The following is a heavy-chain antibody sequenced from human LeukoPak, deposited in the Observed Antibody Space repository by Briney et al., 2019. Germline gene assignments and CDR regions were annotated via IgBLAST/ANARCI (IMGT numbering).Heavy chain of an antibody. CDR2: IYQDDSHT. V-gene: IGHV5-51*01. Sequence: GESLKFSAKGFGYSFTSYLIGWLRQMPGKGLEWMGFIYQDDSHTRYSPSFEGQVTISADTSINTAYLQLSRLRASDTAMYYCARHRVTGYSVSAFDKWAQATLVTVSS. J-gene: IGHJ3*02. CDR3: ARHRVTGYSVSAFDK. D-gene: IGHD5/OR15-5a*01. CDR1: GYSFTSYL.